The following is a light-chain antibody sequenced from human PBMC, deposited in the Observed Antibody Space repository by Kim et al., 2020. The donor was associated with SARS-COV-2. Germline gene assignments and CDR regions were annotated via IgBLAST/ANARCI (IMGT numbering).Light chain of an antibody. J-gene: IGKJ4*01. Sequence: PGERATLSCRASQSVSSSYLAWYQQKPGQAPRLLIYGASSRAIGIPDRFSGSGSGTDFTLTISRLEPEDFAVYYCQQYGSSPPLTFGGGTKVDIK. CDR1: QSVSSSY. CDR2: GAS. CDR3: QQYGSSPPLT. V-gene: IGKV3-20*01.